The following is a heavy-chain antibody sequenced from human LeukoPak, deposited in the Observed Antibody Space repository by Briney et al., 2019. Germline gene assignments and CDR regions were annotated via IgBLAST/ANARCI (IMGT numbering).Heavy chain of an antibody. J-gene: IGHJ4*02. CDR2: ISSSGSTI. V-gene: IGHV3-11*01. D-gene: IGHD4-17*01. CDR1: GFTFSDYY. CDR3: AKDIGHDYGDGQFDY. Sequence: PGGSLRLSCAASGFTFSDYYMSWIRQAPGKGLEWVSYISSSGSTIYYADSVKGRFTISRDNAKNSLYLQMNSLRAEDTALYYCAKDIGHDYGDGQFDYWGQGTLVTVSS.